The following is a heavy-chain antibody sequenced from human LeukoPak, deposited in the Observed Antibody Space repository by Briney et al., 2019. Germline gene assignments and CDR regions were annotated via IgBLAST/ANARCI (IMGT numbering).Heavy chain of an antibody. J-gene: IGHJ4*02. CDR2: INPSGGST. V-gene: IGHV1-46*01. CDR3: ARTLTQLRYFDWLLPYDY. CDR1: GYTFTSYY. Sequence: GASVKVSCKASGYTFTSYYMHWVRQAPGQGLEWMGIINPSGGSTSYAQKLQGRVTMTTDTSTSTAYMELRSLRSDDTAVYYCARTLTQLRYFDWLLPYDYWGQGTLVTVSS. D-gene: IGHD3-9*01.